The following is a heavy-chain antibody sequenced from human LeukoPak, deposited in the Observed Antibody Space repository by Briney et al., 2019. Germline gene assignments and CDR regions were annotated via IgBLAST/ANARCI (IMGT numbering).Heavy chain of an antibody. J-gene: IGHJ3*02. CDR3: ARAQDSSGYDAFDT. CDR1: GGTFSSYT. CDR2: IIPILGIA. Sequence: SVKVSCKASGGTFSSYTISWVRQAPGQGLEWMGRIIPILGIANYAQKFQGRVTITADKSTSTAYMELSSLRSEDTAVYYCARAQDSSGYDAFDTWGRGTMVTVSS. D-gene: IGHD3-22*01. V-gene: IGHV1-69*02.